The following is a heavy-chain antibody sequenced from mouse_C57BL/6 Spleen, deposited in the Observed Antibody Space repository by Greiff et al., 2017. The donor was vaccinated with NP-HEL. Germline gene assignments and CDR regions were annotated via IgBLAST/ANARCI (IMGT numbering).Heavy chain of an antibody. D-gene: IGHD2-4*01. CDR3: ARGLRRDWYFDV. V-gene: IGHV1-82*01. J-gene: IGHJ1*03. Sequence: QVQLKESGPELVKPGASVKISCKASGYAFSSSWMNWVKQRPGKGLEWIGRIYPGDGDTNYNGKFKGKATLTADKSSSTAYMQLSSLTSEDSAVYVCARGLRRDWYFDVWGTGTTVTVSS. CDR1: GYAFSSSW. CDR2: IYPGDGDT.